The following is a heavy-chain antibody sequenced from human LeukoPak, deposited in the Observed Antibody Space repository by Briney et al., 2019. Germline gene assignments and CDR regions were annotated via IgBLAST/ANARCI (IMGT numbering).Heavy chain of an antibody. D-gene: IGHD2-15*01. V-gene: IGHV1-8*01. J-gene: IGHJ1*01. CDR2: MSPNSGNT. CDR3: ARDSSDIRSLIAH. Sequence: ASVKVSCKASRYTFTSHDINWVRQATGQGFEWMGWMSPNSGNTGYAQRFQGRVAMTRNTSISTAYMELSSLRSEDTAVYYCARDSSDIRSLIAHWGQGTLVTVSS. CDR1: RYTFTSHD.